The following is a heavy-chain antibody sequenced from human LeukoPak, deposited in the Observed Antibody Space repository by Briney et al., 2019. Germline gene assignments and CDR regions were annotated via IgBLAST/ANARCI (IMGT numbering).Heavy chain of an antibody. CDR3: ASDRYSSDRNY. CDR1: GFTFSSYA. CDR2: ISGSGGST. D-gene: IGHD6-25*01. Sequence: GGSLRLSCAASGFTFSSYAMSWVRQAPGKGLEWVSAISGSGGSTYYADSVKGRFTISRDNSKNTLYLQVNSLRAEDTAVYYCASDRYSSDRNYWGQGTLVTVSS. J-gene: IGHJ4*02. V-gene: IGHV3-23*01.